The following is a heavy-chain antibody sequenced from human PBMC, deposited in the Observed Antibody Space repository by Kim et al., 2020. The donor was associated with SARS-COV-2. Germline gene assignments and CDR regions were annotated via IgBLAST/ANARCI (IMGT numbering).Heavy chain of an antibody. CDR1: GYGFTNNY. D-gene: IGHD1-1*01. Sequence: ASVKVSCKASGYGFTNNYVHWVRLAPGQGLEWMGMVYPRDGSTSYAQNFQGRVAMTSDTPTTTVYMELRSLRSDDTAMYYCARDLEGFDYWGQGTLVTVSS. CDR3: ARDLEGFDY. V-gene: IGHV1-46*01. J-gene: IGHJ4*02. CDR2: VYPRDGST.